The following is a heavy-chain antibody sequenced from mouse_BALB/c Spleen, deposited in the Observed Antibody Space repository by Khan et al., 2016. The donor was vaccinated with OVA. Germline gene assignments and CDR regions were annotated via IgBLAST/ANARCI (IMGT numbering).Heavy chain of an antibody. D-gene: IGHD2-10*01. CDR2: IWGDGST. Sequence: QVQLKQSGPGLVAPSQSLSITCTVSGFSLTGYGINWVRQPPGKGLEWLGMIWGDGSTDYNSVLKSRLSISKDNSKSQVFLKMNSLQTDDTARYXCARGPYYGNYFAMDYWGQGTSVTVSS. J-gene: IGHJ4*01. CDR1: GFSLTGYG. V-gene: IGHV2-6-7*01. CDR3: ARGPYYGNYFAMDY.